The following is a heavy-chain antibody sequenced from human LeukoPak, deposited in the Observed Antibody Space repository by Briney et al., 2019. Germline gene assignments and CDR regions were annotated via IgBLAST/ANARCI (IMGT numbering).Heavy chain of an antibody. CDR1: GGSISSGSYY. D-gene: IGHD3-22*01. CDR3: ASGIPYYDSSGYRY. V-gene: IGHV4-61*01. CDR2: IYYSGST. J-gene: IGHJ4*02. Sequence: SETLSLTCTVSGGSISSGSYYWSWIRQPPGKGLEWIGYIYYSGSTNYNPSLKSRVTISVDTSKNQFSLKLSSVTAADTAVYYCASGIPYYDSSGYRYWGQGTLVTVSS.